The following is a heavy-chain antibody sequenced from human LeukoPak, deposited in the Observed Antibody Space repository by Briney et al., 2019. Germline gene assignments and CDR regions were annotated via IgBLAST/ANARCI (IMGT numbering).Heavy chain of an antibody. CDR2: FDPEDGET. Sequence: ASVKVSCKVSRYTLTELSMHWVRQAPGKGLEGMGGFDPEDGETIYAQKFQGRVTMNEDTSTDTAYMELSSLRSEDTAVYYCATGIAALGHNWFDPWGQGTLVTVSS. CDR3: ATGIAALGHNWFDP. D-gene: IGHD6-6*01. V-gene: IGHV1-24*01. CDR1: RYTLTELS. J-gene: IGHJ5*02.